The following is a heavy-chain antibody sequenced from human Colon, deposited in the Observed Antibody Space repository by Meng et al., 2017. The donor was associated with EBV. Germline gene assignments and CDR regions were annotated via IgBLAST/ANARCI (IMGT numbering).Heavy chain of an antibody. CDR1: SYNFNNHV. CDR2: IKAGNGNT. J-gene: IGHJ4*02. Sequence: QVGGEGKEPRGPVKCFWKASSYNFNNHVIHWVRQAHGRRAELIGWIKAGNGNTKYSQDFQGRVHITRDKSAGKAYMGLRRLRSEDTALYYCARDQGALFGEAPRFDYWGQGTLVTVSS. V-gene: IGHV1-3*01. CDR3: ARDQGALFGEAPRFDY. D-gene: IGHD3-10*02.